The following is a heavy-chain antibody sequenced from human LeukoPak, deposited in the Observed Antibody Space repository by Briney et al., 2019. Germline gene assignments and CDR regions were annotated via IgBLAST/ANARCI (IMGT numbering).Heavy chain of an antibody. CDR3: ARDRGGYNFAFDI. D-gene: IGHD5-24*01. Sequence: SETLSLTCTVSGGSISSGGYYWSWIRQHPGKGLEWIGYIYYSGSTYYNPSLKSRVTISVDTSKNQISLKLSSVTAADTAVYYCARDRGGYNFAFDIWGQGTMVTVSS. J-gene: IGHJ3*02. CDR2: IYYSGST. V-gene: IGHV4-31*03. CDR1: GGSISSGGYY.